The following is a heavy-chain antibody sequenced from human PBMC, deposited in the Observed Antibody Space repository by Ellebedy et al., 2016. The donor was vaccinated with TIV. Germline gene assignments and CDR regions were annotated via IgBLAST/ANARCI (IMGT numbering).Heavy chain of an antibody. CDR3: ARAVLGIFDY. CDR1: GYAFTSYD. J-gene: IGHJ4*02. Sequence: AASVKVSCKASGYAFTSYDINWVRQAPGQGLEWMGWINPNSGNTGYAQKFQGRVTMTRDNSISTAYMELSSLTSEDTAVYYCARAVLGIFDYWGQGTLVTVPS. V-gene: IGHV1-8*01. CDR2: INPNSGNT.